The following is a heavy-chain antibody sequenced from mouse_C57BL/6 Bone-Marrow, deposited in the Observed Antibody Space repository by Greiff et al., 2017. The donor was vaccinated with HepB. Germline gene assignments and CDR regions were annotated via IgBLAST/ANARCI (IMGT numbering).Heavy chain of an antibody. V-gene: IGHV1-55*01. Sequence: QVQLQQPGAELVKPGASVKMSCKASGYNFTSYWITWVKQRPGQGLEWIGDIYPGSGSTNYNEKFKSKATLTVDTSSSTAYMQLSTLTSEDSAVYSCASSIRSYSNLDYWGQGTTLTVSS. CDR3: ASSIRSYSNLDY. CDR2: IYPGSGST. CDR1: GYNFTSYW. D-gene: IGHD2-5*01. J-gene: IGHJ2*01.